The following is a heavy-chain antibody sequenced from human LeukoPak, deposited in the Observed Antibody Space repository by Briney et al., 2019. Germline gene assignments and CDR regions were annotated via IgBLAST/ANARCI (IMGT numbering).Heavy chain of an antibody. J-gene: IGHJ3*02. CDR3: ARGPYSYDSSGAFGI. Sequence: SETLSLTCAVYGGSFSGYYWSWIRQPLGKGLEWIGEINHSGSTNYNPSLKSRVTISVDTSKNQFSLKLSSVTAADTAVYFCARGPYSYDSSGAFGIWGQGTMVTVSS. D-gene: IGHD3-22*01. CDR2: INHSGST. V-gene: IGHV4-34*01. CDR1: GGSFSGYY.